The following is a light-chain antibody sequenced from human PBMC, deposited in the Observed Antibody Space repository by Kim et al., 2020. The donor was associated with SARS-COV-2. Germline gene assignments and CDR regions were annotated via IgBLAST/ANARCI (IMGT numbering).Light chain of an antibody. V-gene: IGKV1-9*01. CDR3: QQLNYNPLT. CDR2: DAS. CDR1: QDISSN. J-gene: IGKJ4*01. Sequence: CVTVGNRVSITCRASQDISSNFGWYQKKTGKAPNLLIYDASTLQSGVQSRFSGSGYGTEFDLTISSLQPEDSATYYCQQLNYNPLTFGGGTKLEIK.